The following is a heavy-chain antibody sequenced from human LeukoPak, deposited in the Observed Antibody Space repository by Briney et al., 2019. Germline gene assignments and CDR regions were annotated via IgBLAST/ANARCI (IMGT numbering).Heavy chain of an antibody. J-gene: IGHJ4*02. Sequence: GGSLRLSCAASGFTFSSYAMSWVRQAPGKGLEWVSAISGSGDSTYYGDSVKGRFTISRDNSKNTLYLQMNSLRAEDTTLYYCAKDPGYSGYNYYYFDYWGQGTLVTVSS. CDR1: GFTFSSYA. CDR3: AKDPGYSGYNYYYFDY. V-gene: IGHV3-23*01. D-gene: IGHD5-12*01. CDR2: ISGSGDST.